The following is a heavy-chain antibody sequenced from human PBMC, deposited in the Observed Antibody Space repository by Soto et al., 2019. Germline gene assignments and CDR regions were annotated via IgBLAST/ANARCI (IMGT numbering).Heavy chain of an antibody. CDR1: GFTFSSYA. CDR3: VREFAPGSPNYDY. D-gene: IGHD3-10*01. J-gene: IGHJ4*02. V-gene: IGHV3-23*01. CDR2: LTRSGTT. Sequence: GGSLRLSCAASGFTFSSYAMGWVRQAPGKGLEWVSTLTRSGTTPYAESVRGRFTISRDNSKNTLYLQMDDLRDEDTAVYYCVREFAPGSPNYDYWGLGTLVTVSS.